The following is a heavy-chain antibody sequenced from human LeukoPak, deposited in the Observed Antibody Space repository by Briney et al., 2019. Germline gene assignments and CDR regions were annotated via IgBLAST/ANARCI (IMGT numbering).Heavy chain of an antibody. CDR2: IYYSGST. CDR3: ARRNSWFDP. D-gene: IGHD4-11*01. J-gene: IGHJ5*02. CDR1: GRSISRYY. Sequence: SEPLSLTCTVSGRSISRYYGSWIRQPPGKGLEWIGYIYYSGSTNYNPSLKSRDTLPVDTYKNQLSLNLNSVTAADRCVFYCARRNSWFDPWGQGTLVTVFS. V-gene: IGHV4-59*01.